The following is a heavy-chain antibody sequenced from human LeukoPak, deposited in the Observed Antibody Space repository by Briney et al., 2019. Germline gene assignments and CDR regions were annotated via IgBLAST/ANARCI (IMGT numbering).Heavy chain of an antibody. CDR1: GDTFSNYA. D-gene: IGHD2-8*01. J-gene: IGHJ6*03. CDR2: IIPIFGTA. Sequence: SVKASCKASGDTFSNYAISWVRQAPGQGLEWMGRIIPIFGTANYAQKFQDRVTIIADKATSTAYMELSSLRSEDTAVYYCARDRRYCSDGVCYHYYYMDVWGKGTTVTVSS. CDR3: ARDRRYCSDGVCYHYYYMDV. V-gene: IGHV1-69*06.